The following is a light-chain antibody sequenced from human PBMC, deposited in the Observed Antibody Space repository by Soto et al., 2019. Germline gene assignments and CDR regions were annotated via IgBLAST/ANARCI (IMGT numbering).Light chain of an antibody. V-gene: IGKV1-5*03. CDR2: KAS. CDR3: QHYNSYSEA. Sequence: DIQLTQSPSFLSASVRDRVTITCRASQGIAGDLAWYQQKPGKAPKLLIYKASTLKSGVPSRFSGSGSGTEFTLTISSLQPDDFATYYCQHYNSYSEAFGQGTKVDIK. J-gene: IGKJ1*01. CDR1: QGIAGD.